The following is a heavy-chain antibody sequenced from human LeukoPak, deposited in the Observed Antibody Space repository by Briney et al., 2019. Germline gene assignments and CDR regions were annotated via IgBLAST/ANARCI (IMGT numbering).Heavy chain of an antibody. CDR2: ITTSSSYI. D-gene: IGHD3-10*01. Sequence: GGSLRLSCAASGFTSSSYAMNWVRQAPGKGLEWVSSITTSSSYIYYADSVKGRFTISRDNAKNSLFLQMNSLRAEDTAVYYCARGYDFGSGSFFDYWGQGTLVTVSS. J-gene: IGHJ4*02. CDR1: GFTSSSYA. CDR3: ARGYDFGSGSFFDY. V-gene: IGHV3-21*01.